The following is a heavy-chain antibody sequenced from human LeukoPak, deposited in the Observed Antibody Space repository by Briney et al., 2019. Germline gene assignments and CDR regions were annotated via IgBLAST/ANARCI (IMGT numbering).Heavy chain of an antibody. J-gene: IGHJ6*03. Sequence: GGSLRLSCAASGFTFGDYGMSWVRQAPGKGLEWVSGINWNGGSTGYADSVKGRFTISRDNAKNSLYLQMNSLRAEDTALYYCARDSGGHYYYYYMDVWGKGTTVTVSS. V-gene: IGHV3-20*04. D-gene: IGHD3-16*01. CDR1: GFTFGDYG. CDR3: ARDSGGHYYYYYMDV. CDR2: INWNGGST.